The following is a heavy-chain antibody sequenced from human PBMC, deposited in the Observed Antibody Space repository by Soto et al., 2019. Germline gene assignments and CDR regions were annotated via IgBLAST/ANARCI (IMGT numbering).Heavy chain of an antibody. CDR3: ARDICPLGSGSASQQYGLDL. V-gene: IGHV1-2*02. Sequence: VKVSNTAAAYPFSGHYMRWVRQVSGKGHEYLGWRKSDKGGAYFAPKFQGRVTFTRDTSTTTVYMELSGLRSDDTAVYFCARDICPLGSGSASQQYGLDLCGQRTTVTVSS. CDR2: RKSDKGGA. J-gene: IGHJ6*02. CDR1: AYPFSGHY. D-gene: IGHD3-10*01.